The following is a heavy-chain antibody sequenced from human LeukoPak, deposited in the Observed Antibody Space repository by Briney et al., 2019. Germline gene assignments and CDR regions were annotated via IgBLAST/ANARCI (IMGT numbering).Heavy chain of an antibody. J-gene: IGHJ4*02. CDR2: IDPAGTDT. CDR3: GRFGYVAGIDL. CDR1: GFFFNSYW. D-gene: IGHD6-19*01. Sequence: PGGSLRLSCAASGFFFNSYWMTWVRQPPGRGLEWVANIDPAGTDTYYVDPVKGRFTISRDNAKNLVYLQMNTLRAEDTAVYSCGRFGYVAGIDLWGQGTLVTVSS. V-gene: IGHV3-7*01.